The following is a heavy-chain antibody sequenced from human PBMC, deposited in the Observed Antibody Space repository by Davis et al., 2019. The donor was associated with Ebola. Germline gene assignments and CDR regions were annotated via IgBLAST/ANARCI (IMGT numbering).Heavy chain of an antibody. CDR1: GFTVSSNY. CDR3: ARDEDGYNWGY. Sequence: GESLKISCAASGFTVSSNYMSWVRQAPGKGLEWVSVIYSGGSTYYADSVKGRFTISRDNSKNTLYLQMNSLRAEDTAVYYCARDEDGYNWGYWGQGTLVTVSS. V-gene: IGHV3-66*01. D-gene: IGHD5-24*01. CDR2: IYSGGST. J-gene: IGHJ4*02.